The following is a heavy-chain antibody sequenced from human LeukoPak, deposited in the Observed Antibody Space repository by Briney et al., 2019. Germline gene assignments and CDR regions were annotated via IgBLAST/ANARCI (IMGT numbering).Heavy chain of an antibody. CDR2: IYYSGST. CDR1: GGSISSYY. Sequence: SETLSLTCTVPGGSISSYYWSWIRQPPGKGLEWIGYIYYSGSTNYNPSLKSRVTISVDTSKNQFSLKLSSVTAADTAVYYCARPVEMATDDAFDIWGQGTMVTVSS. J-gene: IGHJ3*02. V-gene: IGHV4-59*01. CDR3: ARPVEMATDDAFDI. D-gene: IGHD5-24*01.